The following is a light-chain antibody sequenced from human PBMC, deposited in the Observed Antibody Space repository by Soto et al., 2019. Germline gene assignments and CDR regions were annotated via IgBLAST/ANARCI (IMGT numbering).Light chain of an antibody. CDR3: QQYNNWPRT. J-gene: IGKJ1*01. CDR2: GAS. Sequence: DIVMTQSPGTQSVSPGERATLSCRASQSTGTNLAWYQQTPGQAPRLLIYGASIRATDVPDRFSASGSGSEFTLTISSLRSEDFAVYYCQQYNNWPRTFGQGTKVDIK. CDR1: QSTGTN. V-gene: IGKV3-15*01.